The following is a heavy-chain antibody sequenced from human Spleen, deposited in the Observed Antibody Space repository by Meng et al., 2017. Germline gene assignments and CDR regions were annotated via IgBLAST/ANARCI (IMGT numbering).Heavy chain of an antibody. CDR3: ARDPPGYCSGGTCYSYYYYALDV. J-gene: IGHJ6*02. Sequence: GESLKISCAASTFTFSSYVMSWVRQAPGKGLEWVSAISGTGGSTYYADSVKGRFTISRDNSKNTLYLQMNSLRVEDTAVYYCARDPPGYCSGGTCYSYYYYALDVWGQGTTVTVSS. CDR1: TFTFSSYV. CDR2: ISGTGGST. V-gene: IGHV3-23*01. D-gene: IGHD2-15*01.